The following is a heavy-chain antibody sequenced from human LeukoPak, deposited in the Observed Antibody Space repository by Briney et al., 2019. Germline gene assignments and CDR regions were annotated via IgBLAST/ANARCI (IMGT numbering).Heavy chain of an antibody. J-gene: IGHJ4*02. Sequence: SEALSLTCAVYGGSFSGYYWSWIRQPPGKGLEWIGEINHSGSTNYNPSLKSRVTISVDTSKNQFSLKLSSVTAADTAVYYCARGLRRWLQITQYFDYWGQGTLVTVSS. CDR2: INHSGST. CDR1: GGSFSGYY. D-gene: IGHD5-24*01. CDR3: ARGLRRWLQITQYFDY. V-gene: IGHV4-34*01.